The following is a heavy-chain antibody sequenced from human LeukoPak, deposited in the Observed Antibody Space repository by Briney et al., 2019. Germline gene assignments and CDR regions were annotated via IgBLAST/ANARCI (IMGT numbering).Heavy chain of an antibody. D-gene: IGHD3-10*01. CDR2: INQDGSEK. CDR3: TRAYGDY. CDR1: EFTFSRYW. V-gene: IGHV3-7*01. Sequence: GGSLRLSCVAFEFTFSRYWMGWARQAPGKGLEWVANINQDGSEKYYVDSARGRFTISRDNGKNSVYLQLNSLRGDDTGLYYCTRAYGDYWGPGALVTVSS. J-gene: IGHJ4*02.